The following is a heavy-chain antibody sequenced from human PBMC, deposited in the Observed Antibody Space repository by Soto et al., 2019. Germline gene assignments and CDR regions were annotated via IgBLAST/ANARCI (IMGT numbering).Heavy chain of an antibody. J-gene: IGHJ4*02. Sequence: ASVKVSCKASGYTFTSYGISWVRQAPGQGLEWMGWISAYNGNTNYAQNLQGRVTMTTDTSTSTVYMELRSLRSDDTAVYYCARDTVVAGPYYFDYWGQGTLVTVSS. CDR3: ARDTVVAGPYYFDY. D-gene: IGHD6-19*01. CDR2: ISAYNGNT. V-gene: IGHV1-18*01. CDR1: GYTFTSYG.